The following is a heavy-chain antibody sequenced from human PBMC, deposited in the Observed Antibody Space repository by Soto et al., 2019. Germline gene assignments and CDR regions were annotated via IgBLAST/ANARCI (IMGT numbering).Heavy chain of an antibody. Sequence: ASVKVSCTASGYTFTSYYMHWVRQAPGQGLEWMGIINPSGGSTSYAQKFQGRVTMTRDTSTSTVYMELSSLRSEDTAVYYCARADRYSSSSSGAFDIWGQGTMVTVSS. D-gene: IGHD6-6*01. V-gene: IGHV1-46*01. CDR2: INPSGGST. CDR3: ARADRYSSSSSGAFDI. CDR1: GYTFTSYY. J-gene: IGHJ3*02.